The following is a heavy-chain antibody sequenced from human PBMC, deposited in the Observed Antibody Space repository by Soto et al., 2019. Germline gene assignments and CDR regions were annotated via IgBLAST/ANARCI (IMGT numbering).Heavy chain of an antibody. CDR1: GGSFSGYY. Sequence: SGTLSLTCAVYGGSFSGYYWSWIRQPPGKGLEWIGEINHSGSTNYNPSLKSRVTISVDASKHQFCLKLSSVTAADTAVYYCAVLELWSAFHGFALWGRGSMVTDSS. V-gene: IGHV4-34*01. J-gene: IGHJ3*01. CDR3: AVLELWSAFHGFAL. CDR2: INHSGST. D-gene: IGHD5-18*01.